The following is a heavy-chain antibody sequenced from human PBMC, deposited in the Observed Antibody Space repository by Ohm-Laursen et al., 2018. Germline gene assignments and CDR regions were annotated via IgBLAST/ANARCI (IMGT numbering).Heavy chain of an antibody. Sequence: SLRLSCSASGFTFSTYAMTWVRQAPGKGLEWVSVIYSGGSTYYADSVKGRFTISRDNSKNTLYLQMNSLRAEDTAVYYCARDPRPWGQGTLVTVSS. CDR2: IYSGGST. CDR1: GFTFSTYA. CDR3: ARDPRP. J-gene: IGHJ5*02. V-gene: IGHV3-53*01.